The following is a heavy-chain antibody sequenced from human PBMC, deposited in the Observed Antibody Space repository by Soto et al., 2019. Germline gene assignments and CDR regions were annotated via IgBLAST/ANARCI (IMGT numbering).Heavy chain of an antibody. J-gene: IGHJ6*03. CDR2: IYYSGST. V-gene: IGHV4-59*01. Sequence: SETLSLTCTVSGGSISSYYWSWIRQPPGKGLEWIGYIYYSGSTNYNPSLKSRVTISVDTSKNQFSLKLSSVTAADTAVYYCAREAARLGGEYYYYYMDVWGKGTTVTVSS. CDR1: GGSISSYY. CDR3: AREAARLGGEYYYYYMDV. D-gene: IGHD6-6*01.